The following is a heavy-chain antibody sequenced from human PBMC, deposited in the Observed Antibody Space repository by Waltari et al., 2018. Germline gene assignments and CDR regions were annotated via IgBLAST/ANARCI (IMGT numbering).Heavy chain of an antibody. CDR1: GGSISSYY. V-gene: IGHV4-4*07. CDR2: IYTSGST. J-gene: IGHJ6*02. CDR3: ARTIQSVVVAANGYYGMDV. Sequence: QVQLQESGPGLVKPSETLSLTCTVSGGSISSYYWSWIRQPAGKGLEWIGRIYTSGSTTSNPTLKSRVTMSVETSKNQFSLKLSSVTAADTAVYYCARTIQSVVVAANGYYGMDVWGQGTTVTVSS. D-gene: IGHD2-15*01.